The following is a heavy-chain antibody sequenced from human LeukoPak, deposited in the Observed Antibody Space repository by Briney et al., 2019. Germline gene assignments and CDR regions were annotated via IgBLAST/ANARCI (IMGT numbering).Heavy chain of an antibody. CDR3: AKAGTTLSLYYFDY. CDR1: GFTFSSYG. CDR2: ISYDGSNK. V-gene: IGHV3-30*18. J-gene: IGHJ4*02. Sequence: GGSLRLSCAASGFTFSSYGMHWVRQAPGKGLEWVAVISYDGSNKYYADSVKGRFTISRDNSKNTLYLQMNSLRAEDTAVYYCAKAGTTLSLYYFDYWGQGTLVTVSS. D-gene: IGHD1-1*01.